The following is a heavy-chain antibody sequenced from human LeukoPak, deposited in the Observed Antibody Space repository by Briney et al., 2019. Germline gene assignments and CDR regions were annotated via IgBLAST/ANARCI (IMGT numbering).Heavy chain of an antibody. V-gene: IGHV3-7*01. CDR1: GFTFSRYW. CDR3: ATLYDSSGCE. Sequence: GGSLRLSCAASGFTFSRYWMSWVRQAPGKGLEWVAHIKEDGSAKYYVDSVKGRFTISRDNAKNSVYLQMNSLRAEDTAGYYCATLYDSSGCEWGQGTLVTVSS. D-gene: IGHD3-22*01. CDR2: IKEDGSAK. J-gene: IGHJ4*02.